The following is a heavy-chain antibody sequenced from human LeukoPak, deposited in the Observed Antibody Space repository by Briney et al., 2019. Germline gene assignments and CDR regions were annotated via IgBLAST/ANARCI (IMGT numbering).Heavy chain of an antibody. V-gene: IGHV4-39*07. Sequence: SETLSLTCTVSGGSINSGSYYWSWIRQPPGKGLEWIGEIDHSGSTNYNPSLKSRVTISVDTSKNQFSLKLSSVTAADTAVYYCARLVVWGSYRSDYWGQGTLVTVSS. CDR2: IDHSGST. CDR3: ARLVVWGSYRSDY. D-gene: IGHD3-16*02. CDR1: GGSINSGSYY. J-gene: IGHJ4*02.